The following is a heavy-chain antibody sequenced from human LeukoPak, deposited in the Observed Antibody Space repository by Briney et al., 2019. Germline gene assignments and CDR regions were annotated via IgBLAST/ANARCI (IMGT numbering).Heavy chain of an antibody. CDR3: ARGDYGDYPDAFDI. CDR2: IYYSGST. V-gene: IGHV4-59*01. D-gene: IGHD4-17*01. J-gene: IGHJ3*02. Sequence: SETLSLTRTVSGGSISSYYWSWLRQPPGKGLEWLGYIYYSGSTNYNPSLKSRVTISVDTSKNQFSLKLSSVTAADTAVYYCARGDYGDYPDAFDIWGQGTMVTVSS. CDR1: GGSISSYY.